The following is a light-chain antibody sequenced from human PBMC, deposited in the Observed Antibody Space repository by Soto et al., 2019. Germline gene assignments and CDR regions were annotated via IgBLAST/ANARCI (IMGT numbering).Light chain of an antibody. V-gene: IGKV1-33*01. CDR2: DAS. CDR1: QDISNY. J-gene: IGKJ2*01. CDR3: QQYDNLPMYT. Sequence: IQMTQSPSSLSASVGDRVTITCQASQDISNYLNWYQQKPGKDPKLLIYDASNLETGVPSRFSGSGSGTDFTFTISSLQPEDIATYYCQQYDNLPMYTFGQGTKLEIK.